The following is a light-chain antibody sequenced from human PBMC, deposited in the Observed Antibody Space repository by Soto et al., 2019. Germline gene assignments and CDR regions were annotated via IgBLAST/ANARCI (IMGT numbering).Light chain of an antibody. V-gene: IGLV2-14*01. CDR3: SSYTRRSTQV. CDR1: SSDVGGYNY. Sequence: QYALTQPASVSGSPGQSITISCTGTSSDVGGYNYVSWYQQHPGKAPKLMIYDVSNRPSGVSNRYPASKSGNTASLTISGLQAEDDTDSYCSSYTRRSTQVVGVGTMHTVL. J-gene: IGLJ2*01. CDR2: DVS.